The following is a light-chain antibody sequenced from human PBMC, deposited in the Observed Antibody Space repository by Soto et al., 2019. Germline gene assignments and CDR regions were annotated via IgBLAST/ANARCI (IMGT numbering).Light chain of an antibody. V-gene: IGKV3-20*01. Sequence: EILLTQSPGTLSLSPGERATLSCRASRSSLAWYQQRPGQPPRLLIYGASNRATGVPARFSGSGSGTDFTITISRLEPEDFAVYYCQQFDDSPPWTFGQGTRVEIK. CDR2: GAS. CDR3: QQFDDSPPWT. J-gene: IGKJ1*01. CDR1: RSS.